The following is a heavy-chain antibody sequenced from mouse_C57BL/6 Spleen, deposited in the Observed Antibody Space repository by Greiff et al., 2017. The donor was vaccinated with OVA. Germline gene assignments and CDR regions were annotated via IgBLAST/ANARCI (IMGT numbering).Heavy chain of an antibody. Sequence: QVQLQQSGAELVKPGASVKISCKASGYAFSSSWMNWVKQRPGKGLEWIGRIYPGDGDTNYNGKFKGKATLTADKSSSTAYMQLSSLTSEDSAVYFCAKTTVVATPYAMDYWGQGTSVTVSS. CDR2: IYPGDGDT. D-gene: IGHD1-1*01. CDR1: GYAFSSSW. J-gene: IGHJ4*01. CDR3: AKTTVVATPYAMDY. V-gene: IGHV1-82*01.